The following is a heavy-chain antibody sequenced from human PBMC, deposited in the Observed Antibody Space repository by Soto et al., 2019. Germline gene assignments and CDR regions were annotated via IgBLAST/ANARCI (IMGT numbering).Heavy chain of an antibody. CDR2: IYYSGTT. V-gene: IGHV4-39*01. J-gene: IGHJ4*02. D-gene: IGHD2-2*01. Sequence: PSETLSLTCPFSGYSISTSRYYWGWIRQPPGKGLEWIANIYYSGTTYYNPSLKSRVTISVDTSKNQFSLKLTSVTAADTAVYYCARVPDYWGQGILVTVS. CDR1: GYSISTSRYY. CDR3: ARVPDY.